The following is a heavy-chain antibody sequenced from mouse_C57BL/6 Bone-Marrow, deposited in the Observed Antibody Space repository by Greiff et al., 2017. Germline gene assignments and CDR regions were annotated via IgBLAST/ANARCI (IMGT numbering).Heavy chain of an antibody. CDR2: FHPSDSDT. Sequence: QVQLQQSGAELVKPGASVKVSCKASGYTFTSYWMHWVKQRPGQGLEWIGRFHPSDSDTNYNQKFKGKATLTVDKSSSTAYMQLSSLTSEDSAVYYCAIGSSLYYYAMDYWGQGTTVTVSS. J-gene: IGHJ4*01. D-gene: IGHD1-1*01. CDR1: GYTFTSYW. V-gene: IGHV1-74*01. CDR3: AIGSSLYYYAMDY.